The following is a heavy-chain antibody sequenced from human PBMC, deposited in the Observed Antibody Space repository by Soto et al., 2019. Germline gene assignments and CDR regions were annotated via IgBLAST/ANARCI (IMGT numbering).Heavy chain of an antibody. Sequence: LRLSCAASGFTFSNAWMSWVRQAPGKGLEWVGRIKSKTDGGTTDYAAPVKGRFTISRDDSKNTLYLQMNSLKTEDTAVYYCTTDRNIVVVPAAIDAFDIWGQGTMVTVSS. CDR2: IKSKTDGGTT. J-gene: IGHJ3*02. CDR3: TTDRNIVVVPAAIDAFDI. V-gene: IGHV3-15*01. CDR1: GFTFSNAW. D-gene: IGHD2-2*02.